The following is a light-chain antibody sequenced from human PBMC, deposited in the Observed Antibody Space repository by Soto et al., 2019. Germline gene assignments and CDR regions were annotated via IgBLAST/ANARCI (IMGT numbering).Light chain of an antibody. CDR2: DAS. CDR3: QQRSNWLSWT. V-gene: IGKV3-11*01. Sequence: EIVLTQSPATLSLSPGERATLSCRASQSVSSYLAWYQQKPGQAPRLLIYDASNRATGIPARFSGSGSGTDFTLTISSLEPEDVAVYYCQQRSNWLSWTFGQGTRLEIK. J-gene: IGKJ5*01. CDR1: QSVSSY.